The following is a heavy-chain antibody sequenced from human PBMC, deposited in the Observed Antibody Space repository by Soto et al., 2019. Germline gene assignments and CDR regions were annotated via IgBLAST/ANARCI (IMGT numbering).Heavy chain of an antibody. CDR2: TIPLLNVA. V-gene: IGHV1-69*04. D-gene: IGHD5-12*01. J-gene: IGHJ4*02. CDR1: GGTFSTST. CDR3: ARDSPIGSTFSGYDAIDS. Sequence: SLKVSCKASGGTFSTSTFTWVRQAPGQGLEWMGRTIPLLNVADYAQDFQGRLTITADKSTSTTYMELTSLTSKDTAVYYCARDSPIGSTFSGYDAIDSWGQGTLVTVSS.